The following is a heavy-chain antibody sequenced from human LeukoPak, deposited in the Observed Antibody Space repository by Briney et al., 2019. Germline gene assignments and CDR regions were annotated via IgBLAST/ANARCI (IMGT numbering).Heavy chain of an antibody. D-gene: IGHD2-2*02. V-gene: IGHV5-51*01. J-gene: IGHJ4*02. Sequence: GESLQISCKGSGYSFTSYWIGWVRQLPGKGLEWMGIIYPGDSDTRYSPSFQGQVTISADKSISTAYLQWSSLQASDTAMYYCARRLCSSSCYMDYWGQGTLVTVSS. CDR2: IYPGDSDT. CDR3: ARRLCSSSCYMDY. CDR1: GYSFTSYW.